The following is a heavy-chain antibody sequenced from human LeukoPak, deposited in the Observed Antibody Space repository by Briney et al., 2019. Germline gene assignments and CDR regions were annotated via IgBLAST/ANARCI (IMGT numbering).Heavy chain of an antibody. J-gene: IGHJ4*02. CDR1: GYTFTSYY. CDR3: AREELAYDYVWGSYRYPNDY. V-gene: IGHV1-46*01. D-gene: IGHD3-16*02. Sequence: ASVKVSCKASGYTFTSYYMHWVRQAPGQGLEWMGIINPSGGSTSYAQKFQGRVTMTRDTSTSTVYMELSSLRSEDTAVYYCAREELAYDYVWGSYRYPNDYWGQGTLVTVSS. CDR2: INPSGGST.